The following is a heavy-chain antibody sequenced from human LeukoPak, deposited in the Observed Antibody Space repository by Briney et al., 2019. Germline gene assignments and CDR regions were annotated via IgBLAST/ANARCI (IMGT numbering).Heavy chain of an antibody. J-gene: IGHJ4*02. V-gene: IGHV4-39*07. CDR2: IYYGGRT. CDR1: GVTVSGSTYV. CDR3: ARIYLVYYGSESYKYYFDY. Sequence: SETLSLTCSVSGVTVSGSTYVWAWIRQPPGKGLEWIGSIYYGGRTYFHWSLKSRVTISVDASKNQFSLRLTSVTAADTAVYFCARIYLVYYGSESYKYYFDYWGQGTLVTVSS. D-gene: IGHD3-10*01.